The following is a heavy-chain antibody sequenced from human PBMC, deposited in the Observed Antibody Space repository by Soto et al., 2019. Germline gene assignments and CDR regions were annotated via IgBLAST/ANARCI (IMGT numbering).Heavy chain of an antibody. D-gene: IGHD3-3*01. J-gene: IGHJ6*02. CDR3: ARDGEAYYDFWSGSDPYYYYGMDV. V-gene: IGHV3-30-3*01. CDR1: GFPFSSYA. Sequence: GGSLRLSRAASGFPFSSYAMHWVRQAPGKGLEWVAVISYDGSNKYYADSVKGRFTISRDNSKNTLYLQMNSLRAEDTAVYYCARDGEAYYDFWSGSDPYYYYGMDVWGQGTTVTVSS. CDR2: ISYDGSNK.